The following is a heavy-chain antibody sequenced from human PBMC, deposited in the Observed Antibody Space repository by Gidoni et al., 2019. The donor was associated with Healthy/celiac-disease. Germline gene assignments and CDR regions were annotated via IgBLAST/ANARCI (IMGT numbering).Heavy chain of an antibody. Sequence: QLQLQESAPGLVKPSEPLSLPCPVPGGSISSSSSYWGWIRQPPGKGLEWIGSIYYSGSTYYNPSLKSRVTISVDTSKNQFPLKLSSVTAADTAVYYCARIRAGNWWFDPWGQGTLVTVSS. V-gene: IGHV4-39*01. CDR3: ARIRAGNWWFDP. J-gene: IGHJ5*02. D-gene: IGHD3-10*01. CDR1: GGSISSSSSY. CDR2: IYYSGST.